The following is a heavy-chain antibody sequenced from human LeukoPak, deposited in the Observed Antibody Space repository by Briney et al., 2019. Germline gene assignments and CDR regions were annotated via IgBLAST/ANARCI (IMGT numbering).Heavy chain of an antibody. CDR2: LYSGGSI. V-gene: IGHV3-53*01. D-gene: IGHD3/OR15-3a*01. CDR3: ARDPSRGLYYFDH. CDR1: GLIVSSNN. Sequence: GGSLRLSYAASGLIVSSNNMSWVRQAPGKGLEWVSVLYSGGSIYYADSVKGRFTISRDNSKNTLYLQMNSLRAEDTAVYYCARDPSRGLYYFDHWGQGTLVIVSS. J-gene: IGHJ4*02.